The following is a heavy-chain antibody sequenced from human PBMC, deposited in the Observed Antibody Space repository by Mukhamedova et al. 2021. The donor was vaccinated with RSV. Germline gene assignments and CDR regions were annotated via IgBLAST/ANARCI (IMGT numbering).Heavy chain of an antibody. D-gene: IGHD4-17*01. CDR3: ARESYGDLYFDY. V-gene: IGHV3-30*01. CDR2: ISYDGSNK. Sequence: VAVISYDGSNKYYADSVKGGFTISRDNSKNTLYLQMNSLRPEDTAVYFCARESYGDLYFDYWGQGTLVTVSS. J-gene: IGHJ4*02.